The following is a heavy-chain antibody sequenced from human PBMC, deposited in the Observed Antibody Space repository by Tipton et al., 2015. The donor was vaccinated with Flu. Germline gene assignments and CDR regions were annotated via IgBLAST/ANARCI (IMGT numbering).Heavy chain of an antibody. D-gene: IGHD5-12*01. Sequence: QVQLVQSGAEVKKPGSSVKVSCKASGGPFSSYSISWVRQAPGQGLEWMGRIIPIVGKANYAQKFQGRVTITADKSTSTAHMELSSLRSEDTAMYYCARGSGYAGDYWGQGTLVTVSS. CDR2: IIPIVGKA. CDR3: ARGSGYAGDY. CDR1: GGPFSSYS. V-gene: IGHV1-69*08. J-gene: IGHJ4*02.